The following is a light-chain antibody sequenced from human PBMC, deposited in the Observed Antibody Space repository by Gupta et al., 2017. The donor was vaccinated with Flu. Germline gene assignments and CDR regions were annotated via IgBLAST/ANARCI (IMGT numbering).Light chain of an antibody. V-gene: IGLV4-60*03. CDR3: GTCDSDSWV. Sequence: PAPTQSTSASASLGSSVKLTCITSGGHINKIIGWHRQQPGKAPRLLMELDRSGAYNKGSGVPVRFSGSSSGTDRYLTGSNLQSEDEADYYWGTCDSDSWVFGGGTTLTVL. J-gene: IGLJ3*02. CDR2: LDRSGAY. CDR1: GGHINKI.